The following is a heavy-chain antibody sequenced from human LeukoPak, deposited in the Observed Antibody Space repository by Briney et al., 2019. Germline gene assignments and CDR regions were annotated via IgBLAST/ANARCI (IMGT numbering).Heavy chain of an antibody. Sequence: GGSLRLSCAASGFTFSGSDMVWVRQAPGKGLEWVSAISGSGRSSYYADSVKGRSTFSRDNAKNTLYLQMNSLRAEDTAVYYCASTMVRGVPWGQGTLVTVSS. CDR3: ASTMVRGVP. CDR2: ISGSGRSS. J-gene: IGHJ5*02. CDR1: GFTFSGSD. D-gene: IGHD3-10*01. V-gene: IGHV3-23*01.